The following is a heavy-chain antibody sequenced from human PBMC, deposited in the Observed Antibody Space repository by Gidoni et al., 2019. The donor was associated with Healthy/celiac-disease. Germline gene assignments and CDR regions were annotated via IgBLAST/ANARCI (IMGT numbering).Heavy chain of an antibody. Sequence: EVQLVESGGGLVTPGGSLTLSCAASGFPFSSYSMNWVRQAPGKGLEWVSGISSSSRYIYYADSVKGRFTIARDNAKNSLYLKMNSLRAEDTAVYYCARPYDFWSGYGYWGQGTLVTVSA. J-gene: IGHJ4*02. CDR1: GFPFSSYS. CDR3: ARPYDFWSGYGY. V-gene: IGHV3-21*01. D-gene: IGHD3-3*01. CDR2: ISSSSRYI.